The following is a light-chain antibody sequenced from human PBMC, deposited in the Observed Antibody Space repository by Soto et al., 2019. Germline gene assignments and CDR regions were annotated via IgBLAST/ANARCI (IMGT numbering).Light chain of an antibody. V-gene: IGLV4-69*01. CDR1: SGHSSYA. J-gene: IGLJ2*01. Sequence: QPVLTQSPSASASLGDSVRLTCTLSSGHSSYAIAWHQQQPEKGPRYLMNVKSDGSHNKGDGIPARFSGSSSGTERYLTISSLQSEDEADYYFQTWGTGIVVFGGGTKLTVL. CDR2: VKSDGSH. CDR3: QTWGTGIVV.